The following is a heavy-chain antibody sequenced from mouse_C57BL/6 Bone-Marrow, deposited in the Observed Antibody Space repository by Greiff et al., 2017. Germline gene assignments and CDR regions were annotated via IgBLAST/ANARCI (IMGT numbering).Heavy chain of an antibody. J-gene: IGHJ2*01. CDR2: ISNLACSI. Sequence: EVQLQQSGGGLVQPGGSLKLSCAASGFTFSDYGMAWVRQAPRKGPEWVAFISNLACSIDYADTVTGRFTISRENAKNTLYLEMSSLRSEDTAMYYCARGGTGYVDYWGQGTTLTVSS. V-gene: IGHV5-15*01. CDR1: GFTFSDYG. D-gene: IGHD3-3*01. CDR3: ARGGTGYVDY.